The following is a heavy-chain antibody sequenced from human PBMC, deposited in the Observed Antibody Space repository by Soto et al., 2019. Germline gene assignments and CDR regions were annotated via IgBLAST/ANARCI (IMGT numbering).Heavy chain of an antibody. Sequence: GGSLRLSCAASGFTFSSYAMSWVRQAPGKGLEWVSAISGSGGSTYYADSVKGRFTISRDNSKNTLYLQMNSLRAEDTAVYYCAKGGTMVRSPFSWFDPWGQGTLVTVSS. D-gene: IGHD3-10*01. V-gene: IGHV3-23*01. CDR2: ISGSGGST. J-gene: IGHJ5*02. CDR3: AKGGTMVRSPFSWFDP. CDR1: GFTFSSYA.